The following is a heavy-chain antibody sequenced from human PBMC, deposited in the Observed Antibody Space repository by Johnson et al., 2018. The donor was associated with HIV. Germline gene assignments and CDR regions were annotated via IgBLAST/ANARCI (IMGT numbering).Heavy chain of an antibody. CDR2: IKSKTDGGTT. Sequence: MLLVESGGGLVKPGGSLRLSCTASGFTFSDASMSWVRQAPGKGLEWVGRIKSKTDGGTTDYAAPVKGGFTISRDDSKNTLYLQMNSLKTEDSAVYYCTVRISMILALTRRDQDIWGQGTMVTVSS. J-gene: IGHJ3*02. V-gene: IGHV3-15*01. CDR1: GFTFSDAS. CDR3: TVRISMILALTRRDQDI. D-gene: IGHD3-22*01.